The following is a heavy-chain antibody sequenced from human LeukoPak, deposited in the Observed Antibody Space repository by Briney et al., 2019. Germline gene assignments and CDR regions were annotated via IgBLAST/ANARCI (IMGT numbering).Heavy chain of an antibody. D-gene: IGHD2-21*02. CDR2: IQYDGSNK. J-gene: IGHJ5*02. CDR1: GFSFSSFA. Sequence: PGGSLRLSCAASGFSFSSFAMHWVRQAPGKGLEWVAFIQYDGSNKYYADSVKGRFTISRDNAKNTLYLQMNSLRAEDTAVYYCARHIVVVTDTPYNWFDPWGQGTLVTVSS. V-gene: IGHV3-30*12. CDR3: ARHIVVVTDTPYNWFDP.